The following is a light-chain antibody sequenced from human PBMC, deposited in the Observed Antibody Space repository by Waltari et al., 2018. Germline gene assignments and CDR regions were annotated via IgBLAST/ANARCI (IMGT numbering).Light chain of an antibody. J-gene: IGKJ1*01. CDR3: QHYVRLLVS. CDR1: QSVSRS. Sequence: EIVLTQSPGTLSLYPGERATLSCRASQSVSRSLAWYQQKPGQAPRLLIYGASSRATGVPDRFSGSGSGTDFSLTISRLEPEDFAVYYCQHYVRLLVSFGQGTKVEIK. V-gene: IGKV3-20*01. CDR2: GAS.